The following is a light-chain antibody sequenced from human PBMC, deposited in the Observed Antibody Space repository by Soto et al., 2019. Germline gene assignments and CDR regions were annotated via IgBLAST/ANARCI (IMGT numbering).Light chain of an antibody. CDR3: QQRSNWPPWT. J-gene: IGKJ1*01. CDR2: DAS. Sequence: EIVLTQSPATLSLSPGERATPSCRASQSVSNYLAWYQQKPGQAPRLLIYDASKRATGTPARFTGSGSGTDFTLTINSLEPEDFAVYYCQQRSNWPPWTFGQGTKVEIK. CDR1: QSVSNY. V-gene: IGKV3-11*01.